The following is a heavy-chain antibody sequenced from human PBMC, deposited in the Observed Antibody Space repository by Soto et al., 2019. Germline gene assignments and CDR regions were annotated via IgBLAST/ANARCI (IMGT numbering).Heavy chain of an antibody. Sequence: GSLRLSCAASGFTFSGSAMHWVRQASGKGLEWVGRIRSKANSYATAYAALVKGRFTISRDDSKNTAYLQMNSLKTEDTAVYYCTRPYYYGSGSYYNRYYYYGMDVWGQGTTVTVSS. CDR3: TRPYYYGSGSYYNRYYYYGMDV. CDR1: GFTFSGSA. V-gene: IGHV3-73*01. D-gene: IGHD3-10*01. CDR2: IRSKANSYAT. J-gene: IGHJ6*02.